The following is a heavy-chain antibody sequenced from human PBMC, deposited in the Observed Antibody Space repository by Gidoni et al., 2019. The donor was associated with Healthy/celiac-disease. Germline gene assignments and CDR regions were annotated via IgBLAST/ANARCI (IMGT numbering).Heavy chain of an antibody. CDR1: GFTFSDYY. CDR3: ARTASQDYFDY. V-gene: IGHV3-11*05. Sequence: QVQLVESGGGLVKPGGSLRLSCAASGFTFSDYYMSWIRQAPGKGLEWVSYISSSSSYTNYADSVKGRFTISRDNAKNSLYLQMNSLRAEDTAVYYCARTASQDYFDYWGQGTLVTVSS. D-gene: IGHD5-18*01. CDR2: ISSSSSYT. J-gene: IGHJ4*02.